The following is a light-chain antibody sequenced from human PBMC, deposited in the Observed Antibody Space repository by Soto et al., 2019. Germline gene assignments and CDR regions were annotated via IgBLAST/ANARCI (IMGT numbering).Light chain of an antibody. J-gene: IGKJ2*01. V-gene: IGKV3-11*01. CDR3: HQRYSWPTT. Sequence: EIVFTQSPATLSLSPGERATLSCRASQSVSTYLGWYQDKPGQPPRLLSPEASNRATGIPARFRGSGSGTDFTLTISSRAPEDFAVYFCHQRYSWPTTFGQGTKLEI. CDR2: EAS. CDR1: QSVSTY.